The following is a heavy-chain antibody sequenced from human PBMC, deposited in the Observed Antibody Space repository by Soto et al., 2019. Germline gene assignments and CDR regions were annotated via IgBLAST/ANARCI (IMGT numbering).Heavy chain of an antibody. CDR3: TTDPYYDYIWGSYQDAFDI. J-gene: IGHJ3*02. V-gene: IGHV3-15*01. Sequence: GGSLRLSCAASGFTFSNAWMSWVRQAPGKGPEWVGRIKSKTDGGTTDYAAPVKGRFTISRDDSKNTLYLQMNSLKTEDTAVYYCTTDPYYDYIWGSYQDAFDIWGQGTMVTVSS. CDR2: IKSKTDGGTT. CDR1: GFTFSNAW. D-gene: IGHD3-16*02.